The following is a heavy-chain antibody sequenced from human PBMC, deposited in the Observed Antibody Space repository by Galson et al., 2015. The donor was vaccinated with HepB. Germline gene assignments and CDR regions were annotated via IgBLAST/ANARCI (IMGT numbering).Heavy chain of an antibody. CDR2: INAGNGNT. Sequence: VKVSCKASGYTFTSYAMHWVRQAPGQRLEWMGWINAGNGNTKYSQKFQGRVTITRDTSASTAYMELSSLRSEDTAVYYCARAGSMVRGVIIGWIFGYWGQGTLVTVSS. CDR1: GYTFTSYA. D-gene: IGHD3-10*01. V-gene: IGHV1-3*01. CDR3: ARAGSMVRGVIIGWIFGY. J-gene: IGHJ4*02.